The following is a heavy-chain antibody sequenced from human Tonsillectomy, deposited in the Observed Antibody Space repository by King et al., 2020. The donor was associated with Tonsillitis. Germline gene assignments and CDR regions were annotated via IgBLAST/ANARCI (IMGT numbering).Heavy chain of an antibody. CDR3: ARRFPVYGDAFDI. J-gene: IGHJ3*02. D-gene: IGHD5/OR15-5a*01. CDR1: GYSSINYW. Sequence: QLVQSGAEVKKPGESLKISCKGSGYSSINYWIGWVRQMPGKGLEWMGIIYPRDSDSTYSPSFQVQVTISADKSISPAYLQWRSLKASDTAMYYCARRFPVYGDAFDIWGQGTMVTVSS. V-gene: IGHV5-51*01. CDR2: IYPRDSDS.